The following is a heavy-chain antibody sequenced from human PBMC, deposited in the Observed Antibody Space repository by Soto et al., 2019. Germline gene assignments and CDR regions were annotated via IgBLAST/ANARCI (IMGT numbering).Heavy chain of an antibody. J-gene: IGHJ4*02. CDR1: GYTFPSYY. Sequence: QVQLVQSGAEVKKPGASVKVSCKASGYTFPSYYMHWVRQAPGQGLEWMGIINPSGGSTSYAQKFQGRVTMTRDTSTSTVYMELSSLRSEDTAVYYCAREDQVGIPSNYWGQGTLVTVSS. D-gene: IGHD1-26*01. V-gene: IGHV1-46*03. CDR2: INPSGGST. CDR3: AREDQVGIPSNY.